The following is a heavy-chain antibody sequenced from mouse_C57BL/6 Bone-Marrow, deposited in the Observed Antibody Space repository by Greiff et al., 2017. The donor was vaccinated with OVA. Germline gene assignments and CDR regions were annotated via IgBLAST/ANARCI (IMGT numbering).Heavy chain of an antibody. J-gene: IGHJ2*01. CDR1: GYTFTDYE. V-gene: IGHV1-15*01. D-gene: IGHD1-1*01. Sequence: VQLQESGAELVRPGASVTLSCNASGYTFTDYEMHWVKQTPVPGLEWIGAIDPETGGTAYNQKFKGKAILTADKTSSTAYMELRSLTSEDSAVYYCTRPEYYGSSYKNYWGQGTTLTVSS. CDR2: IDPETGGT. CDR3: TRPEYYGSSYKNY.